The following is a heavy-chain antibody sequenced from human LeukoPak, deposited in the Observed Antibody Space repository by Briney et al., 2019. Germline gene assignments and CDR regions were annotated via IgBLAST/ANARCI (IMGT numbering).Heavy chain of an antibody. J-gene: IGHJ4*02. Sequence: GGSLRLSCATSGFNFDRYTIHWVRQAPGKGLEWVSLAGWAGGSTFYSDSVRGRFTISRDSGRKSVYLQMNSLTTDDTAFYFCAKELDTMFFDYWGQGALVTVSS. CDR3: AKELDTMFFDY. CDR1: GFNFDRYT. D-gene: IGHD3-10*02. V-gene: IGHV3-43*01. CDR2: AGWAGGST.